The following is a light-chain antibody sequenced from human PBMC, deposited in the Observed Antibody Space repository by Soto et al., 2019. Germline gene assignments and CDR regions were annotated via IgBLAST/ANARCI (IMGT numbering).Light chain of an antibody. CDR3: SSYTSRNTLYV. Sequence: QSVLTQPASVSGSPGQSITISCTGTSSGIGAYNYVSWYQHHPGKAPKLMISGVSNRPPGVSNRFSGSKSGNTASLTISGLQAEDEADYYCSSYTSRNTLYVFGTGTKVTVL. V-gene: IGLV2-14*01. CDR2: GVS. J-gene: IGLJ1*01. CDR1: SSGIGAYNY.